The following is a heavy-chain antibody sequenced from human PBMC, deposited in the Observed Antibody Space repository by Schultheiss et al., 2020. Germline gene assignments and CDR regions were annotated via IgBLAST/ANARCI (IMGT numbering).Heavy chain of an antibody. Sequence: SQTLSLTCTDSGGSISSYYWSWIRQPPGKGLEWIGYIYYSGSTNYNPSLKSRVTISVDTSKNQFSLKLSSVTAADTAVYYCARGQWLYYYYGMDVWGQETTVTVSS. CDR1: GGSISSYY. D-gene: IGHD6-19*01. CDR3: ARGQWLYYYYGMDV. V-gene: IGHV4-59*12. J-gene: IGHJ6*02. CDR2: IYYSGST.